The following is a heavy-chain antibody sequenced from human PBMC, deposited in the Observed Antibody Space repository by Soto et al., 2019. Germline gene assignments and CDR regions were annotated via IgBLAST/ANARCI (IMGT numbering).Heavy chain of an antibody. J-gene: IGHJ4*02. CDR3: ARASGTTTYYYY. CDR2: ISTYNGNT. Sequence: ASVKVSCKASGYTFTSYGISLVRQAPGQGLEWMGWISTYNGNTDYAQKVQGRVTMTTDTSTSTAYMEVRGLTSDDTAVYYCARASGTTTYYYYWGQGTLVTVSS. V-gene: IGHV1-18*01. CDR1: GYTFTSYG. D-gene: IGHD1-26*01.